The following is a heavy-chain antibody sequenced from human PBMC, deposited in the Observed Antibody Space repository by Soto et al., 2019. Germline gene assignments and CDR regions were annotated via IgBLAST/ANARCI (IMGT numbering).Heavy chain of an antibody. CDR1: GYTFTSYG. J-gene: IGHJ6*03. D-gene: IGHD3-10*01. CDR2: ISAYNGNT. V-gene: IGHV1-18*01. CDR3: TRLWFGESRAVYYMDV. Sequence: QVQLVQSGAEVKKPGASVKVSCKASGYTFTSYGISWVRQAPGQGLEWMGWISAYNGNTNYAQKLQGRVTMTTDTSTSTGYMELRSVRSDDTAVYYCTRLWFGESRAVYYMDVWGKGTTVTVSS.